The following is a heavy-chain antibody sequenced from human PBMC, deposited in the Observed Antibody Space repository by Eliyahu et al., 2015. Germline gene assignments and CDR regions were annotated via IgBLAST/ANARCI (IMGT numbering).Heavy chain of an antibody. J-gene: IGHJ4*02. CDR3: ARHPPPSSSGDYQFDY. V-gene: IGHV3-21*01. CDR2: ISSSSSYI. D-gene: IGHD4-17*01. Sequence: EVQLVESGGGLVKPGGSLRLSCAASGFTFSSYSMNWVRQAPGKGLEWVSSISSSSSYIYYADSVKGRFTISRDNAKNSLYLQMNSLRAEDTAVYYCARHPPPSSSGDYQFDYWGQGTLVTVSS. CDR1: GFTFSSYS.